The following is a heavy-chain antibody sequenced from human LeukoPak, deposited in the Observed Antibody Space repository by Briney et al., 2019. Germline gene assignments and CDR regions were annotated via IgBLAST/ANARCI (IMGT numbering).Heavy chain of an antibody. Sequence: GKSLRLSCEASGFIFSNYGMHWVRQAPGKGLEWLALIWYDGQTKFYADSVKGRFTISRDNFGNTLFLHMTSLRVEDTAVYYCAREWGRIAVAGGPGYWGQGALVTVSS. D-gene: IGHD6-19*01. CDR1: GFIFSNYG. V-gene: IGHV3-33*01. J-gene: IGHJ4*02. CDR3: AREWGRIAVAGGPGY. CDR2: IWYDGQTK.